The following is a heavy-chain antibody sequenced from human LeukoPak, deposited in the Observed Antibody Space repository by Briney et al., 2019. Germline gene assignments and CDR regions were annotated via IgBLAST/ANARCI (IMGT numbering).Heavy chain of an antibody. Sequence: PGGSLRLSCAASGFTFSSYAMPWVRQAPGKGLEWVAVISYDGSNKYYADSVKGRFTISRDNSKNTLYLQMNSLRAEDTAVYYCARGIAAFDYWGQGTLVTVSS. J-gene: IGHJ4*02. CDR1: GFTFSSYA. CDR2: ISYDGSNK. CDR3: ARGIAAFDY. V-gene: IGHV3-30-3*01. D-gene: IGHD6-6*01.